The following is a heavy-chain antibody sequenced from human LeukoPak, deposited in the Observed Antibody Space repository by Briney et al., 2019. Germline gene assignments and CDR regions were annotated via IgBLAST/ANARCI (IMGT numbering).Heavy chain of an antibody. J-gene: IGHJ5*02. Sequence: GGSLRLSCAASGLTFSSYAMNWVRQAPGKGLEWVSGVSGSGGSTYYTDSLKGRFTISRDNSKNTLYLQMNSLRAEDTAVYYCAKGQEAAVTTLIDLWGQGTLVTVSS. V-gene: IGHV3-23*01. CDR1: GLTFSSYA. CDR2: VSGSGGST. D-gene: IGHD4-17*01. CDR3: AKGQEAAVTTLIDL.